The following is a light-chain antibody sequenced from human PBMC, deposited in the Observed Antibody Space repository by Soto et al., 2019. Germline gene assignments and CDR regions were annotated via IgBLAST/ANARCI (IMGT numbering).Light chain of an antibody. J-gene: IGKJ5*01. CDR1: QSVSSF. CDR2: GAS. CDR3: QQYNNWHTIT. V-gene: IGKV3D-11*02. Sequence: IVLTQSTATLSLSPEERATLTCRASQSVSSFLAWYQQKPGQAPRLLIYGASIRATGIPARFSGSGSGTDFTLTISSLETEDFAVYYCQQYNNWHTITFGQGTRLEI.